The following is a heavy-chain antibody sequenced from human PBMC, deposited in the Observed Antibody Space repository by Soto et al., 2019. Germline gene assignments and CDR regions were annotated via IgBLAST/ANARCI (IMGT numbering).Heavy chain of an antibody. J-gene: IGHJ5*02. Sequence: GTSVKAFCEASGYNFSGCYIHWVRQAPGQGLEWLGWVSPKSGGKNYAQKFKGRVTMTRDTSSNTVYMDLSGLKSDDTAVFYCAREISGGGTLNWFDPWGQGTLVTVSS. CDR1: GYNFSGCY. CDR3: AREISGGGTLNWFDP. CDR2: VSPKSGGK. V-gene: IGHV1-2*02. D-gene: IGHD2-8*02.